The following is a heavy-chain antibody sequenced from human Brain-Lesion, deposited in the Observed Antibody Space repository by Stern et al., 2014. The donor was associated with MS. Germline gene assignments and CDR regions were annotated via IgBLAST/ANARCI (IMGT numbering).Heavy chain of an antibody. D-gene: IGHD3-3*01. CDR2: IPPHTGGT. CDR3: ARDQRGITIFGVVTDYYYLGMDV. J-gene: IGHJ6*02. CDR1: GYIFTGYS. Sequence: EQLVASGAEVKKPGASVKVSSKTSGYIFTGYSIPWVPKAPGQGLEWLAWIPPHTGGTKYAQKFQGRVTMSRDTSISTAYVELSSLTSDDTAVYYCARDQRGITIFGVVTDYYYLGMDVWGQGTTVTVSS. V-gene: IGHV1-2*02.